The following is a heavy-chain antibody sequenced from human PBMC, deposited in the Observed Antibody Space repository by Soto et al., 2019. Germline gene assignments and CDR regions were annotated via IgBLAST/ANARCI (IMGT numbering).Heavy chain of an antibody. CDR1: GFAFSNYS. CDR3: ARMTSSLSPGR. CDR2: IRSSGSPT. Sequence: EEQLVESGGGLGQPGGSLRLSCVASGFAFSNYSMNWVRQAPGKGLEWVSYIRSSGSPTYYAGSVKGRFTISRDNAKKSLYLQMYSLRAEDTAVYYCARMTSSLSPGRWGQGTLVTVSS. V-gene: IGHV3-48*01. D-gene: IGHD2-2*01. J-gene: IGHJ4*02.